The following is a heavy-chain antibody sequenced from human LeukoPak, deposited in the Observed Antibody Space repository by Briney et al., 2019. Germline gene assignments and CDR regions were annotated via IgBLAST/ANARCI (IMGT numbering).Heavy chain of an antibody. D-gene: IGHD2-21*02. V-gene: IGHV4-31*03. Sequence: SETLSLTCSVSGGSISSGDYFWSWIRQHPGKGLEWIGYIYYSGSTYYNPSLKSRVTISVDTSKNQFSLELSSVTAADTAVYYCARESALMGDTYYFDYWGQGTLVTVSS. J-gene: IGHJ4*02. CDR2: IYYSGST. CDR3: ARESALMGDTYYFDY. CDR1: GGSISSGDYF.